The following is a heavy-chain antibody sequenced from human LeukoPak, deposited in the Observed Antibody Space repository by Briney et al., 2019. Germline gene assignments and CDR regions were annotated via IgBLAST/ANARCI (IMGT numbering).Heavy chain of an antibody. V-gene: IGHV3-23*01. D-gene: IGHD6-19*01. Sequence: GGSLRLSCAASGFTFSRCAMSWVRQAPGKGLEWVSAISGSGGSTYYADSVKGRFTISRDNSKNTLYLQMNSLRAEDTAVYYCAKESVADPLFDYWGQGTLVTVSS. CDR3: AKESVADPLFDY. CDR1: GFTFSRCA. J-gene: IGHJ4*02. CDR2: ISGSGGST.